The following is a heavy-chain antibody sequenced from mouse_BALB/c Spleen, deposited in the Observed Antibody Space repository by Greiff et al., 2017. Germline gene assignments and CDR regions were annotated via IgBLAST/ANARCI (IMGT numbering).Heavy chain of an antibody. J-gene: IGHJ2*01. CDR2: ILPGSGST. CDR1: GYTFSSYW. V-gene: IGHV1-9*01. D-gene: IGHD1-1*02. Sequence: QVQLQQSGAELMKPGASVKISCKATGYTFSSYWIEWVKQRPGHGLEWIGEILPGSGSTNYNEKFKGKATFTADTSSNTAYMQLSSLTSEDSAVYYCARLVGRSYFDYWGQGTTLTVSS. CDR3: ARLVGRSYFDY.